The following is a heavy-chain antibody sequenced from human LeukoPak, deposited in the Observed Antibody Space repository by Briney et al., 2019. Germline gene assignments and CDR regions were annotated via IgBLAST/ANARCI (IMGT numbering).Heavy chain of an antibody. D-gene: IGHD6-13*01. CDR1: GFTFSSYA. J-gene: IGHJ4*02. Sequence: PGGSLRLSCAASGFTFSSYAMSWVRQAPGKGLEWVSGISGSGDNTYYADSVKGRFTISRDNSKNTLYLQMNSLRAEDTAVYYCAKGSVAAAGLYFDYWGQGTLVTVSS. CDR2: ISGSGDNT. V-gene: IGHV3-23*01. CDR3: AKGSVAAAGLYFDY.